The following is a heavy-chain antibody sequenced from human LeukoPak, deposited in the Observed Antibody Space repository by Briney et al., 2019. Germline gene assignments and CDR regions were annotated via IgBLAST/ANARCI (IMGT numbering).Heavy chain of an antibody. CDR2: IYWDDDK. CDR3: AHRQWIAAAGTGQTWAEYFQR. V-gene: IGHV2-5*02. Sequence: SGPTLVKPTQTLTLTCTFSGFSLSTSGVGVGWIRQPPVKALEWLALIYWDDDKRYSPSLKSRLTITKDTSKNQVVLTMTNMDPVDTATYYCAHRQWIAAAGTGQTWAEYFQRWGQGSLVTVSS. D-gene: IGHD6-13*01. J-gene: IGHJ1*01. CDR1: GFSLSTSGVG.